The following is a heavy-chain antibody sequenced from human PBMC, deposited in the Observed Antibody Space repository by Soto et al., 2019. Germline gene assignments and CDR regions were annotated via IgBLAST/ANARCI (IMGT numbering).Heavy chain of an antibody. CDR2: ISSYNIDT. D-gene: IGHD3-3*01. Sequence: ASVEVSCKSSGYRFETYAMSWVRQAPGQGLEWMGWISSYNIDTYYAPKFQDRVTMTKDTSTGTPYMELRSLRSDDTAVYYCARGHGVIIGAMDVWGQGTTVTVSS. V-gene: IGHV1-18*01. J-gene: IGHJ6*02. CDR1: GYRFETYA. CDR3: ARGHGVIIGAMDV.